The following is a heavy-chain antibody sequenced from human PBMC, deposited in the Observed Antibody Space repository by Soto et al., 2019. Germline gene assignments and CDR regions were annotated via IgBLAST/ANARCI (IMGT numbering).Heavy chain of an antibody. CDR1: GASIGGGGYF. D-gene: IGHD2-8*02. CDR2: LHFSVRT. CDR3: ERFAKEDNPQIPVWSCFDL. Sequence: SDPLSPTCTVSGASIGGGGYFWSGICQQQGKGLEWIGNLHFSVRTYYNPSLASRVAISVSTSNNQFTLKVTSVTAAHTAMSFCERFAKEDNPQIPVWSCFDLWGQGTLVTVSS. V-gene: IGHV4-31*03. J-gene: IGHJ5*02.